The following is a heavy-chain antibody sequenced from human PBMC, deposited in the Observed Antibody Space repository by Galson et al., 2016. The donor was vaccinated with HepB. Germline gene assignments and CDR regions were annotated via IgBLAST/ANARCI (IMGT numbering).Heavy chain of an antibody. CDR3: ARSGIIRVNWFHL. D-gene: IGHD3-10*01. Sequence: SVKVSCKASGYTFSGHGIAWVRQAPGQGLEWMGYISPYNGNTDYAQNFQGRITMTTDASTSTAYMEVRSLKSDDTAVYYCARSGIIRVNWFHLWGQGTLVIVSS. CDR2: ISPYNGNT. CDR1: GYTFSGHG. J-gene: IGHJ5*02. V-gene: IGHV1-18*01.